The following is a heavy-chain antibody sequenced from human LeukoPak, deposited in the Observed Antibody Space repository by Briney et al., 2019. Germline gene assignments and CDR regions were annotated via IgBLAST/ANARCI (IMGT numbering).Heavy chain of an antibody. J-gene: IGHJ4*02. V-gene: IGHV1-69*04. CDR1: GGTFSSYA. D-gene: IGHD3-22*01. Sequence: SVKLSCKASGGTFSSYAISWVRQAPGQGLEWVGRIIPILGIANYAQKFQGRVTITADKSTSTAYMELSSLRAEDTAGYYCARDSSSYYDDSSGYYAYWGQGTLVTVSS. CDR2: IIPILGIA. CDR3: ARDSSSYYDDSSGYYAY.